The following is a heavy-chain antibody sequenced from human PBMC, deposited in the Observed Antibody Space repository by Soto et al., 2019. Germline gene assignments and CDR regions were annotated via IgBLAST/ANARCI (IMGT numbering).Heavy chain of an antibody. CDR2: TNGDGSTT. CDR1: EFTFSNYW. J-gene: IGHJ4*02. V-gene: IGHV3-74*01. Sequence: EVQLVESGGGLVQPGGSLRLSCVASEFTFSNYWMHWVRQAPGKGLEWVSRTNGDGSTTNYADSVKGRFTISRDNAKNMVYLQMNSLRVEDTAVYYCARDNWNSYWGQGTLVTV. D-gene: IGHD1-7*01. CDR3: ARDNWNSY.